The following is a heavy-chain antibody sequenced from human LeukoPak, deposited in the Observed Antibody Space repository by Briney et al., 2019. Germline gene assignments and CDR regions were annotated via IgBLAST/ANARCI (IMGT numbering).Heavy chain of an antibody. D-gene: IGHD6-13*01. Sequence: GASVKVSCKASGYAFTGYYMHWVRQAPGQGLEWMGWINPNSGGTNYAQKFQGRVTMTRDTSISTAYMELSRLRSDDAAVYYCARVGYSSSWYFDYWGQGTLVTVSS. J-gene: IGHJ4*02. CDR3: ARVGYSSSWYFDY. CDR1: GYAFTGYY. CDR2: INPNSGGT. V-gene: IGHV1-2*02.